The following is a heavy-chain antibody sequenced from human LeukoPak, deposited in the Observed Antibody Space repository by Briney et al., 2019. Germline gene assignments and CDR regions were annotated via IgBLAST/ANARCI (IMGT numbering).Heavy chain of an antibody. J-gene: IGHJ4*02. CDR1: GGTFSSYA. CDR2: IIPIFGTA. Sequence: SVKVSCKTSGGTFSSYAISWVRQAPGQGLEWMGGIIPIFGTANYAQKFQGRVTITADESTSTAYMELSSLRPEDTAVYYCARVRELLLYDYWGQGTLVTVSS. D-gene: IGHD1-26*01. CDR3: ARVRELLLYDY. V-gene: IGHV1-69*13.